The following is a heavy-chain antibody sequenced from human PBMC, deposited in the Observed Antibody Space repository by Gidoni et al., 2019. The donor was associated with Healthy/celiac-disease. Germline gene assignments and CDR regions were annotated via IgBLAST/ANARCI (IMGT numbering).Heavy chain of an antibody. Sequence: QVQLQQWGAGLLKPSETLSLTCAVYGGSFSGYYWSWIRQPPGKGLEWIGEINHSGNTNYNPSLKSRVTISVDTSKNQFSLKLSSVTAADTAVYYCARSAHFWSGLRYYYGMDVWGQGTTVTVSS. CDR1: GGSFSGYY. J-gene: IGHJ6*01. D-gene: IGHD3-3*02. CDR2: INHSGNT. V-gene: IGHV4-34*01. CDR3: ARSAHFWSGLRYYYGMDV.